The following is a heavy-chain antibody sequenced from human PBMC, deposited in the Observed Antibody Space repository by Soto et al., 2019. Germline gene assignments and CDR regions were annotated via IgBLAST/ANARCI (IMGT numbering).Heavy chain of an antibody. V-gene: IGHV3-23*01. CDR3: AKAVMQLWLPYYFDY. J-gene: IGHJ4*02. CDR2: VSGSGSRT. D-gene: IGHD5-18*01. Sequence: TGGSLRLSCEASGFTFSTYAMSWVRQTPGKGLEWVSSVSGSGSRTYYTDSLKGRFTIFRDNSKNTLYLQMTSLRAEDTAVYYCAKAVMQLWLPYYFDYWGQGIVVTVSS. CDR1: GFTFSTYA.